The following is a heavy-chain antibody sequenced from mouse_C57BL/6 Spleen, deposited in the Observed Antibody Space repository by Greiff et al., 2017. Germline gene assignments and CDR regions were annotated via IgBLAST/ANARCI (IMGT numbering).Heavy chain of an antibody. CDR1: GFSFNTYA. D-gene: IGHD1-1*01. CDR2: IRSKSNNYAT. V-gene: IGHV10-1*01. Sequence: GGGLVQPKGSLKLSCAASGFSFNTYAMNWVRQAPGKGLEWVARIRSKSNNYATYYADSVKDRFTISRDDSESMLYLQMNNLKTEDTAMDYCVRPLYYGSSFYAMDYWGQGTSVTVSS. CDR3: VRPLYYGSSFYAMDY. J-gene: IGHJ4*01.